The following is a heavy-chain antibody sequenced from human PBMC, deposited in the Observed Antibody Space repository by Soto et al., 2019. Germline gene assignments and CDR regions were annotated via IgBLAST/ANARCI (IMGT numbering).Heavy chain of an antibody. Sequence: GGSLRLSCAASGFTFSSYAMSWVRQAPGKGLEWVSAISGSGGSTYYADSVKGRFTISRDNSKNTLYLQMNSLRAEDTAVYYCARTEGDSTDFDYWGQGTLVTVSS. J-gene: IGHJ4*02. CDR2: ISGSGGST. D-gene: IGHD2-2*01. CDR3: ARTEGDSTDFDY. V-gene: IGHV3-23*01. CDR1: GFTFSSYA.